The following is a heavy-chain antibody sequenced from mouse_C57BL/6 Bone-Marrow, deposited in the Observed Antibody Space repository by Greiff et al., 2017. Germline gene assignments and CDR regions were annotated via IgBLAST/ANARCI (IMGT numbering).Heavy chain of an antibody. Sequence: VQLQQSGAELVKPGASVKISCKASGYAFSSYWMNWVKQRPGKGLEWIGQIYPGDGDTNYNGKFTGKATLTADKSSSTAYMQLSSLTSEDSAVYFCARWPLLFSWYAMDYWGQGTSVTVSS. CDR3: ARWPLLFSWYAMDY. CDR2: IYPGDGDT. V-gene: IGHV1-80*01. J-gene: IGHJ4*01. CDR1: GYAFSSYW. D-gene: IGHD2-1*01.